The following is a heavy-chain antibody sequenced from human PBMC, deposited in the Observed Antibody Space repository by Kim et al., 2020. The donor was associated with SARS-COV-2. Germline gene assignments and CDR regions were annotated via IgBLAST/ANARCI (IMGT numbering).Heavy chain of an antibody. CDR1: GGSFSGYY. CDR2: INHSGST. V-gene: IGHV4-34*01. CDR3: ARVQPYCSGGSCYTSRFDY. Sequence: SETLSLTCAVYGGSFSGYYWSWIRQPPGKGLEWIGEINHSGSTNYNPSLKSRVTISVDTSKNQFSLKLSSVTAADTAVYYCARVQPYCSGGSCYTSRFDYWGQGTLVTVSS. J-gene: IGHJ4*02. D-gene: IGHD2-15*01.